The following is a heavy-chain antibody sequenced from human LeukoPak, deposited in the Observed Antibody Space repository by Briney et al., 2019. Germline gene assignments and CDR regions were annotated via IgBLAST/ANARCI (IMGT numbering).Heavy chain of an antibody. CDR1: GFTFSSYA. J-gene: IGHJ6*02. CDR3: ARDKGYYDSSGYYPYYYYYGMDV. D-gene: IGHD3-22*01. V-gene: IGHV3-30-3*01. CDR2: ISYDGSNK. Sequence: GESLRLSCAASGFTFSSYAMHWVRQAPGKGLEGVAVISYDGSNKYYADSVKGRFTISRDNSKNTLYLQMNSLRAEDTAVYYCARDKGYYDSSGYYPYYYYYGMDVWGQGTTVTVSS.